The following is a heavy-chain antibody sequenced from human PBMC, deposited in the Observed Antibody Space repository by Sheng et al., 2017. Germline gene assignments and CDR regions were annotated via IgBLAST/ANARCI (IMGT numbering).Heavy chain of an antibody. CDR2: ISATSSYT. D-gene: IGHD5-12*01. CDR3: ARDGYADS. J-gene: IGHJ4*02. V-gene: IGHV3-21*01. Sequence: EVQLVESGGGLVKPGGSLRLSCAASGFTFSTYIMNWVRQAPGKGLEWVSSISATSSYTYYADSVKGRFTISRDNAKNALYLSMNSLRAEDTAVYYCARDGYADSWGQGTLVTVSS. CDR1: GFTFSTYI.